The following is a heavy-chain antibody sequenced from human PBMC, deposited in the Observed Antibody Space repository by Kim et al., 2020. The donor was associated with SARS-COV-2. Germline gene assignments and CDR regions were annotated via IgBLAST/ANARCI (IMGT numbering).Heavy chain of an antibody. CDR2: GNT. D-gene: IGHD2-15*01. J-gene: IGHJ5*02. V-gene: IGHV4-31*01. Sequence: GNTSDNPSTKGLVTRSGDTSKNQFSLKLSSVTAADTAVYYCAREYSGWFDPWGQGTLVTVSS. CDR3: AREYSGWFDP.